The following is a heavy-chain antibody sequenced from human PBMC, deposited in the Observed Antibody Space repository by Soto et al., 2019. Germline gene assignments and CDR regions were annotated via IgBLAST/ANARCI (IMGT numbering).Heavy chain of an antibody. J-gene: IGHJ6*02. Sequence: QVQLVQSGAEVKKPGASVKVSCKASGYTFTSYGISWVRQAPGQGLEWMGWISAYNGNTNYAPKLQGRVTMTTDTSTSTAYMELRSLRSDDTALYYCARESEVVVPAAMQTYYYYGMDVWGQGTTVTVSS. CDR2: ISAYNGNT. V-gene: IGHV1-18*01. CDR1: GYTFTSYG. D-gene: IGHD2-2*01. CDR3: ARESEVVVPAAMQTYYYYGMDV.